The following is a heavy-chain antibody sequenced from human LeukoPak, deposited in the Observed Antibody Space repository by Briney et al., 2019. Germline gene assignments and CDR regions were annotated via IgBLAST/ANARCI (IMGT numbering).Heavy chain of an antibody. CDR1: GGSISSGDYY. CDR2: IYYSGST. D-gene: IGHD1-26*01. J-gene: IGHJ4*02. V-gene: IGHV4-30-4*08. Sequence: PSETLSLTCTVSGGSISSGDYYWSWIRQPPGKGLEWIGYIYYSGSTYYNPSLKSRVTISVDTSKNQFSLKLSSVTAADTAVYYCARDSLGVRGELLGGFDYWGQGTLVTVSS. CDR3: ARDSLGVRGELLGGFDY.